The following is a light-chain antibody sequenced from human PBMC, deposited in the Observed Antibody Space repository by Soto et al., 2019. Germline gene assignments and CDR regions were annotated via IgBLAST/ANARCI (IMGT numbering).Light chain of an antibody. CDR2: DVS. Sequence: QSALTQPASVSASPGQSTTISCTGTSSDIGAYNYISWYQQHPGKAPKLIIFDVSNRPSGVSNRFSGSKSGYTASLTISGLQAEDEADYYCSSHASRSTLVFSGGTKLTVL. CDR3: SSHASRSTLV. CDR1: SSDIGAYNY. V-gene: IGLV2-14*03. J-gene: IGLJ2*01.